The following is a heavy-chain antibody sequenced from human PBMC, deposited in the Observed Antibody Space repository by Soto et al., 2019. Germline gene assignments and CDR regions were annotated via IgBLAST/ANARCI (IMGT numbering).Heavy chain of an antibody. D-gene: IGHD4-4*01. J-gene: IGHJ6*02. CDR1: GYTFTSYA. V-gene: IGHV1-3*01. CDR3: ATPVRYRDYYYYGMYV. Sequence: QVQLVQSGAEVKKPGASVKVSCKASGYTFTSYAMHWVRQAPGQRLEWMGWINAGNGNTKYSQKFQGRVTITRDTSASTASMELSSLRSDDTAVYYCATPVRYRDYYYYGMYVWGHGTTVTVSS. CDR2: INAGNGNT.